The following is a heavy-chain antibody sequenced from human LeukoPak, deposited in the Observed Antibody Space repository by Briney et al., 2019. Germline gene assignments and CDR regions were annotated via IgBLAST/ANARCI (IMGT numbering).Heavy chain of an antibody. CDR3: AKHYMGSSYNHGLDC. V-gene: IGHV4-39*01. D-gene: IGHD3-10*01. CDR2: ICYSGTT. Sequence: SETLSLTCTVSGGSINSDNYYWGWIRQPPGKGLEWIGSICYSGTTYYNPSLKSRVTISVDTSKNQFSLKLSSVTAADTALYYCAKHYMGSSYNHGLDCWGQGTLVTVSS. J-gene: IGHJ4*02. CDR1: GGSINSDNYY.